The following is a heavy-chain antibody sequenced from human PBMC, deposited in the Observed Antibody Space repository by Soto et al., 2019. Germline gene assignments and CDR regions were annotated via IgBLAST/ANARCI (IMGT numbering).Heavy chain of an antibody. V-gene: IGHV1-2*04. D-gene: IGHD2-21*01. CDR1: GYTFTGYY. CDR3: ARGSRHIARPTPSDY. CDR2: INPNSGGT. J-gene: IGHJ4*02. Sequence: QVQLVQSGAEVKKPGASVKVSCKASGYTFTGYYMHWVRQAPGQGLEWMGWINPNSGGTNYAQKLQGWVTMTRDTSISTAYMELSRLRSDDTAVYYCARGSRHIARPTPSDYWGQGTLVTVSS.